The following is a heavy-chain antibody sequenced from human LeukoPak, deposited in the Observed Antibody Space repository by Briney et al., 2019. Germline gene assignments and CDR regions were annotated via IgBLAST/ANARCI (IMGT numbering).Heavy chain of an antibody. V-gene: IGHV4-59*01. CDR1: GGSISSYY. Sequence: SETLSLTYTVSGGSISSYYWSWIRQPPGKGLEWIGYIYYSGSTNYNPSLKSRVTISVDTSKNQFSLKLSSVTAADTAVYYRARLSLYSSSWYPYYMDVWGKGTTVTVSS. J-gene: IGHJ6*03. D-gene: IGHD6-13*01. CDR3: ARLSLYSSSWYPYYMDV. CDR2: IYYSGST.